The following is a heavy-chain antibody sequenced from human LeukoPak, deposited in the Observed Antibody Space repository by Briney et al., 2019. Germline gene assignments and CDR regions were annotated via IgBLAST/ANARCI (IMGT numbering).Heavy chain of an antibody. Sequence: GGSLRLSCVASGFAFSIYAMTWVRQAPGKGLEWVSAISGSGCHTYYADSVKGRFTISRDNSKNTLFLLMNRLRAQDTALYYCAKDQGYACTSANCYPDYWGQGTLVTVSS. D-gene: IGHD2-2*01. J-gene: IGHJ4*02. CDR3: AKDQGYACTSANCYPDY. V-gene: IGHV3-23*01. CDR2: ISGSGCHT. CDR1: GFAFSIYA.